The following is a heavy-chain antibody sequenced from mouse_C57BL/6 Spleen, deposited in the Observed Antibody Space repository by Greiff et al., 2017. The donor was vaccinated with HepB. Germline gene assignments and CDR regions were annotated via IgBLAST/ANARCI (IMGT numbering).Heavy chain of an antibody. J-gene: IGHJ4*01. CDR3: TRNWEGNYAMDY. CDR2: ISSGGVYI. CDR1: GFTFSSYA. Sequence: DVQLVESGEGLVKPGGSLKLSCAASGFTFSSYAMSWVRQTPEKRLEWVAYISSGGVYIYYADTVKGRFTISRDNARNTLYLQLSSLKSEDTAMYYCTRNWEGNYAMDYWGQGTSVTVSS. D-gene: IGHD4-1*01. V-gene: IGHV5-9-1*02.